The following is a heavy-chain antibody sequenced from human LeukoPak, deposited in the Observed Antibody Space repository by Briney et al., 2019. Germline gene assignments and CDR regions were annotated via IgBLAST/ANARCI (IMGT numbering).Heavy chain of an antibody. J-gene: IGHJ6*02. V-gene: IGHV3-23*01. Sequence: GSLRLSCAASGFTFSGYAMSWVRQAPGKGLEWVSAISGSGGYTYYADSVKGRFTISRDNSKNTLYVQMNSLRAEDTAVYYCAKGYCSSTSCYFHYYGMDVWGQGTLVTVSS. CDR1: GFTFSGYA. CDR2: ISGSGGYT. D-gene: IGHD2-2*01. CDR3: AKGYCSSTSCYFHYYGMDV.